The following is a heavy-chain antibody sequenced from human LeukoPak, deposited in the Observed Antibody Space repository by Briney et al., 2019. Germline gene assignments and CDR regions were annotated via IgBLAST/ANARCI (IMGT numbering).Heavy chain of an antibody. Sequence: GRSLRLSCAASGFTFSSYAMHWVRQAPGKGLEWVAVISYDGSNKYYADSVKGRFTISRDNSKTTLYLQMNSLRAEDTAVYYCARYRWGRFGELSLTYFDYWGQGTLVTVSS. J-gene: IGHJ4*02. CDR3: ARYRWGRFGELSLTYFDY. CDR2: ISYDGSNK. V-gene: IGHV3-30-3*01. CDR1: GFTFSSYA. D-gene: IGHD3-10*01.